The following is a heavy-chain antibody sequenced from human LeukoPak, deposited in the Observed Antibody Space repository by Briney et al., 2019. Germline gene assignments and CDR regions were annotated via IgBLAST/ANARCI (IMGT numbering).Heavy chain of an antibody. CDR3: ARSRGYFDY. D-gene: IGHD6-13*01. J-gene: IGHJ4*02. CDR2: IYYSGST. V-gene: IGHV4-59*01. Sequence: SETLSLTCTVSGGSISTYYWSWIRQPPGKGLEWIGYIYYSGSTNYNPSLKSRVTISVDTSNNQFSLKLTSVTAADTALYYCARSRGYFDYWGQGTLVTVSS. CDR1: GGSISTYY.